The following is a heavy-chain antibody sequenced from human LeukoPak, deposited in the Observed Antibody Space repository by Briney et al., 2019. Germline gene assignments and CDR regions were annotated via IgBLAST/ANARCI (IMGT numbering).Heavy chain of an antibody. CDR3: ARHGAGVYFDY. J-gene: IGHJ4*02. CDR2: IYYSGST. D-gene: IGHD3-10*01. Sequence: SETLSLTCTVSGGSISSYYWSWIRQPPGKGLEWIGYIYYSGSTNYNPSLKSRVTISVDTSKNQFSLKLSSVTAADTAVYYCARHGAGVYFDYWGQGTLVTVSS. V-gene: IGHV4-59*08. CDR1: GGSISSYY.